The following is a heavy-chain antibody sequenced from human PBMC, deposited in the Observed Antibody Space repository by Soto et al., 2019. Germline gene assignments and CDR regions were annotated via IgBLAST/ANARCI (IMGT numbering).Heavy chain of an antibody. CDR1: EFLLSSYT. J-gene: IGHJ4*02. V-gene: IGHV3-23*01. D-gene: IGHD2-2*01. CDR2: ITASGEKL. Sequence: GVSLRLSYSASEFLLSSYTMTWFRQSPGKGLEWVSGITASGEKLYYADSVKGRFTVSRDNSKNTLYLQMHSLRADDTAVYYCARDCSSSSCSVWAYWGQGTLVTVSS. CDR3: ARDCSSSSCSVWAY.